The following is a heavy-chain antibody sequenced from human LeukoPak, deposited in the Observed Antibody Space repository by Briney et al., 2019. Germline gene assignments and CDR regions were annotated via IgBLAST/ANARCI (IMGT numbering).Heavy chain of an antibody. D-gene: IGHD5-12*01. J-gene: IGHJ4*02. Sequence: SQTLSLTCTVSGGSISSGGYYWSWIRQHPGKGLEWIGYIYYSGSTNYNPSLKSRVTISVDTSKNQFSLKLSSVTAADTAVYYCARVPGYSGYDEEDWGQGTLVTVSS. CDR1: GGSISSGGYY. V-gene: IGHV4-31*03. CDR3: ARVPGYSGYDEED. CDR2: IYYSGST.